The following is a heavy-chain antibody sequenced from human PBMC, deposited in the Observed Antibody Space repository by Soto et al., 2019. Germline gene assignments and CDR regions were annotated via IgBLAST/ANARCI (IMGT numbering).Heavy chain of an antibody. Sequence: SVKVSCKASGGTFSSYASSWVRQAPGQGLEWMGGIIPIFGTANYAQKFQGRVTITADESTSTAYMELSSLRSEDTAVYYCASPRAVAGTLSYYHYGKEVRGQRTTVTVSS. J-gene: IGHJ6*02. CDR1: GGTFSSYA. V-gene: IGHV1-69*13. CDR3: ASPRAVAGTLSYYHYGKEV. CDR2: IIPIFGTA. D-gene: IGHD6-19*01.